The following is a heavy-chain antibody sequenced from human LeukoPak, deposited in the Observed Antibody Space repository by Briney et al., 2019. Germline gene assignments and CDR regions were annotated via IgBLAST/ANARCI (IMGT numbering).Heavy chain of an antibody. V-gene: IGHV3-7*01. J-gene: IGHJ3*02. CDR2: IKQDGSEK. CDR3: ARRLSKSTGGSRGAFDI. Sequence: PGGSLRLSCAASGFTFSSYWMSWVRQAPGKGLEWVANIKQDGSEKYYVDSVKGRFTISRDNAKNSLYLQMNSLRAEDTAVYYCARRLSKSTGGSRGAFDIWGQGTMVTVSS. D-gene: IGHD1-26*01. CDR1: GFTFSSYW.